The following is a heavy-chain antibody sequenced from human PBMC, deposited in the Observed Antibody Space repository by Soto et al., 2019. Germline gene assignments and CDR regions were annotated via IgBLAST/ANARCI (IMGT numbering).Heavy chain of an antibody. V-gene: IGHV4-39*07. Sequence: SETLSLTCTVSGGSISSSSYYWGWIRQPPGKGLEWIGSIYYSGSTYYNPSLKSRVTISVDTSKNQFSLKLSSVTAADTAVYYCARDPGSGGGAGAFDIWGQGTMVTVS. D-gene: IGHD3-16*01. CDR3: ARDPGSGGGAGAFDI. J-gene: IGHJ3*02. CDR2: IYYSGST. CDR1: GGSISSSSYY.